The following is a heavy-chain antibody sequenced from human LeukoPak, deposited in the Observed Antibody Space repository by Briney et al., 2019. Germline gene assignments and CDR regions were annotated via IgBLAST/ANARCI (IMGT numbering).Heavy chain of an antibody. Sequence: GGSLRLSCAASGFTFSGSAMHWVRQASGKGLEWVGRIRSKANSYATAYAASVKGRFTISRDDSKNTAYLQMNSLKTEDTAVYYCTRPYSLQPDSSGWQDYWGQGTLVTVSS. D-gene: IGHD6-19*01. CDR2: IRSKANSYAT. CDR3: TRPYSLQPDSSGWQDY. J-gene: IGHJ4*02. CDR1: GFTFSGSA. V-gene: IGHV3-73*01.